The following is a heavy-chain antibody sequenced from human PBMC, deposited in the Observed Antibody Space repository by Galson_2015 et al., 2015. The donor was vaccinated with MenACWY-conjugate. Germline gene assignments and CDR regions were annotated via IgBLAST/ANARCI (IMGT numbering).Heavy chain of an antibody. CDR3: ARHPPEAAGYSYGIDY. J-gene: IGHJ4*02. CDR2: IYPGDSDT. CDR1: GYSFTSYW. D-gene: IGHD5-18*01. Sequence: QSGAEVKKPGESLKISCKGSGYSFTSYWIGWVRQMPGKGLEWMGIIYPGDSDTRYSPSFQGQVTISADKSISAAYLQWSSLKASDTAMYYCARHPPEAAGYSYGIDYWGQGTLVTVSS. V-gene: IGHV5-51*01.